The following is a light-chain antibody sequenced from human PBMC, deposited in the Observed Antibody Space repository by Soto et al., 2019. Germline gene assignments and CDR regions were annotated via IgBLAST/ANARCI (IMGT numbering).Light chain of an antibody. CDR1: QSISTN. CDR2: GAS. Sequence: EIVLTQSPATLSLSPGERATLSCRASQSISTNLAWYQRKPGQAPRLFINGASTRATVIPANFSGSGSGTQFTLTISRLEPEDFAVYYCQQYGSSPLTFGGGTKVDIK. J-gene: IGKJ4*01. V-gene: IGKV3-20*01. CDR3: QQYGSSPLT.